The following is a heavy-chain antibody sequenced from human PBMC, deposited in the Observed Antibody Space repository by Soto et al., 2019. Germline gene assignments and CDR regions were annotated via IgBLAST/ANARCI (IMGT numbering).Heavy chain of an antibody. CDR1: GFTFSSYG. CDR3: AKDGGLLWFGELLFSEGKFDY. Sequence: GGSLRLSCAASGFTFSSYGMHWVRQAPGKGLEWVAVISYDGSNKYYADSVKGRFTISRDNSKNTLYLQMNSLRAEDTAVYYCAKDGGLLWFGELLFSEGKFDYWGQGTLVTVSS. CDR2: ISYDGSNK. V-gene: IGHV3-30*18. J-gene: IGHJ4*02. D-gene: IGHD3-10*01.